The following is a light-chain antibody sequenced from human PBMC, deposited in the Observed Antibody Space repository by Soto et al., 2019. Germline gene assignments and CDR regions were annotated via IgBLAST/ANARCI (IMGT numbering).Light chain of an antibody. V-gene: IGKV1-33*01. Sequence: DIQMTQSPSSLIASVGDRVTITCQASQDISKFLNWYHQKPGKAPKVLIYDASNLQTGVPSRFSGRGSGTDFTFTISSLQPDDSGTYYCQQYDDLPITFGQGTRLEIK. J-gene: IGKJ5*01. CDR3: QQYDDLPIT. CDR1: QDISKF. CDR2: DAS.